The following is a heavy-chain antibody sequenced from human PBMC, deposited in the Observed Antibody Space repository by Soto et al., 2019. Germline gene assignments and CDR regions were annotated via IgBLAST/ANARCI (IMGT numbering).Heavy chain of an antibody. V-gene: IGHV3-30*18. J-gene: IGHJ4*02. CDR3: AKDRGTYDFWSVYPN. Sequence: PGGSLRLSCAASGFTFSRNGMHWVRQAPGKGLEWVALISYDGTNKYYADSVKGRFTISRDDSKNTLYLQMNSLRAEDTAVYYCAKDRGTYDFWSVYPNWGQGTLVTVSS. CDR1: GFTFSRNG. D-gene: IGHD3-3*01. CDR2: ISYDGTNK.